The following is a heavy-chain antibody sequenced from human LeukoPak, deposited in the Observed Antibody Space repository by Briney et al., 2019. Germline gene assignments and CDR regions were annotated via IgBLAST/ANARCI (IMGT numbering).Heavy chain of an antibody. J-gene: IGHJ2*01. CDR1: GYTFTGYY. CDR3: ARDRHAYYYDSSGNYYGWYFDL. V-gene: IGHV1-2*02. Sequence: ASVKASCKASGYTFTGYYMHWVRQAPGQGLEWMGWINPNSGGTNYAQKFQGRATMTRDTSISTAYMELSRLRSDDTAVYYCARDRHAYYYDSSGNYYGWYFDLWGRGTLVTVSS. CDR2: INPNSGGT. D-gene: IGHD3-22*01.